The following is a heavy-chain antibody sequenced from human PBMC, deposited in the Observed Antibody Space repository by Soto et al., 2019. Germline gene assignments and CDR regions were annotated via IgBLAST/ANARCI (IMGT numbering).Heavy chain of an antibody. CDR1: GGTFSSYT. CDR3: AGLVVVAATYIDY. Sequence: QVQLVQSGAEVKKPGSSVKVSCKASGGTFSSYTISWVRQAPGQGLEWMGRIIPILGIANYAKQFQGRVTLTADKSTSTAYMELSSLRSEDTAVDYCAGLVVVAATYIDYWGQGALVTVSA. CDR2: IIPILGIA. J-gene: IGHJ4*02. D-gene: IGHD2-15*01. V-gene: IGHV1-69*02.